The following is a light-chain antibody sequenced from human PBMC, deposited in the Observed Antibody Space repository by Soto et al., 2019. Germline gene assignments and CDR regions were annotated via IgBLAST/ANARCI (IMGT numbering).Light chain of an antibody. CDR2: VAS. V-gene: IGKV1-39*01. J-gene: IGKJ4*01. Sequence: DIQMTQSPSSLSASVGDRVTITCRASQSIGRFLNWHQQKPGKATNVLINVASTLRSGVPSRFSGSASRTDFNLTINTLQPEDFATYFCQQSFTTPLTFGGGTKVEIK. CDR1: QSIGRF. CDR3: QQSFTTPLT.